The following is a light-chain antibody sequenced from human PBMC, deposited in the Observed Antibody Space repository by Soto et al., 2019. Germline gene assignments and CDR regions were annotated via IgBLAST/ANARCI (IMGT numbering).Light chain of an antibody. CDR2: AAS. CDR1: QIISIY. V-gene: IGKV1-39*01. J-gene: IGKJ2*01. Sequence: DMQMTQSPSSLSASVGDRVTITGRGSQIISIYLNWYQQRPGKAPKLLIYAASNLESGVPARFTGRGSGTDFTLTISSLQPEDFATYYCQQSYSTPYTFGQGTKLEIK. CDR3: QQSYSTPYT.